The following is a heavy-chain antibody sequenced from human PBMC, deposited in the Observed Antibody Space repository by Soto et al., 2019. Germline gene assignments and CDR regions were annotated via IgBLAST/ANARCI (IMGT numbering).Heavy chain of an antibody. Sequence: GESLKISCKGSGYSFSSYWSSWVRQMPGKGLEWMGRIDPSDSYTNYSPSFQGHVTISADKSISTAYLQWSSLKASDTAMYYCARHVTYDILTGYQKDYFDYWGQGTLVTVSS. CDR3: ARHVTYDILTGYQKDYFDY. CDR1: GYSFSSYW. CDR2: IDPSDSYT. J-gene: IGHJ4*02. V-gene: IGHV5-10-1*01. D-gene: IGHD3-9*01.